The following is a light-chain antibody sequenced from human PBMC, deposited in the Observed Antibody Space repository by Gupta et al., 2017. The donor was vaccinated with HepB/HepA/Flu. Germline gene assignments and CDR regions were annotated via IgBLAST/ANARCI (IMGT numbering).Light chain of an antibody. CDR2: GAS. Sequence: EIVLTQSPGTLSLSPGERATLSCRASQSVTSSYLAWYRQRPGQAPRLLIYGASSRATGISDRFSGSGSETDFTLTISRLEPEDFAVYYCQQYGSSPWTFGQGTKVEIK. CDR3: QQYGSSPWT. V-gene: IGKV3-20*01. J-gene: IGKJ1*01. CDR1: QSVTSSY.